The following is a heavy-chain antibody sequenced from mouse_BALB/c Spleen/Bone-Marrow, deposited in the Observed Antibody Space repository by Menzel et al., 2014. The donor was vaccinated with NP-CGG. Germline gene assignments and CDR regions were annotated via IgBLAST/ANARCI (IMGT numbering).Heavy chain of an antibody. CDR1: GFTFSSYG. CDR2: ISNGGNYT. V-gene: IGHV5-9-3*01. CDR3: TRQRGDYAMDY. Sequence: EVKLVESGGGLVKPGGSLKLSCAASGFTFSSYGVSWVRQTPEKRLEWVATISNGGNYTYYPDSVKGRFTISRDNAKNTLYLQMSSLRSEDTAMYYCTRQRGDYAMDYWGQGTSVTVSS. J-gene: IGHJ4*01. D-gene: IGHD1-1*02.